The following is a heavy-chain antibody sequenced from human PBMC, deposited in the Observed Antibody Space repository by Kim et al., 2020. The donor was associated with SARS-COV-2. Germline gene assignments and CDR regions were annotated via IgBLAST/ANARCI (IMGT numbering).Heavy chain of an antibody. V-gene: IGHV4-31*03. Sequence: SETLSLTCTVSGGSISSGGYYWSWIRQHPGKGLEWIGYIYYSGSTYYNPSLKSRVTISVDTSKNQFSLKLSSVTAADTAVYYCARGWVTMVRGVIDSIDAFDIWGQGTMVTVSS. D-gene: IGHD3-10*01. CDR2: IYYSGST. CDR3: ARGWVTMVRGVIDSIDAFDI. CDR1: GGSISSGGYY. J-gene: IGHJ3*02.